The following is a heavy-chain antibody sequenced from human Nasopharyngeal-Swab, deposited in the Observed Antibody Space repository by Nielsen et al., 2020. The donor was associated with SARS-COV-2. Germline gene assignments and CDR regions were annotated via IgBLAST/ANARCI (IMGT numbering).Heavy chain of an antibody. V-gene: IGHV4-59*11. Sequence: SETLSLTCTVSGVSITSQYWSWIRQPPGKGLEWIVYISHNSGTSYNPSLKSRVTMFMDTSKNQFSLRLKSVTAADTAVYYCAKEGATGWFDPCGQGTLVTVSS. CDR3: AKEGATGWFDP. J-gene: IGHJ5*02. CDR2: ISHNSGT. CDR1: GVSITSQY.